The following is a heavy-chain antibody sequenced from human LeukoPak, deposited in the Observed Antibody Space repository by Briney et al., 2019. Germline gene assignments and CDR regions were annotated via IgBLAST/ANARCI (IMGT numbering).Heavy chain of an antibody. V-gene: IGHV3-23*01. CDR1: GFTFNNYA. CDR2: ISGSGGST. J-gene: IGHJ4*02. Sequence: GGSLRLSCAASGFTFNNYAMSWVRQAPGKGLEWVSAISGSGGSTYYADSVKGRFTISRDSSKNTLYLQMNSLRAEDTAVYYCAALTWDGSGYFDYWGQGTLVTVSS. CDR3: AALTWDGSGYFDY. D-gene: IGHD6-19*01.